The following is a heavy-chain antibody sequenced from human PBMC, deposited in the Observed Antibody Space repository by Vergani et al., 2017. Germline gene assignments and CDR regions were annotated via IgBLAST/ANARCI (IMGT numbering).Heavy chain of an antibody. Sequence: EVQLVESGGGLIQPGGSLRLSCAASGFTVSSNYMSWVRQAPGKGLEWVSVIYSGGSTYYADSVKGRFTISRDNSKNTLYLQMNSLRAEDTAVYYCARVAEPYYYDSSGYYFDYWGQGTTVTVSS. CDR2: IYSGGST. D-gene: IGHD3-22*01. V-gene: IGHV3-53*01. J-gene: IGHJ4*03. CDR1: GFTVSSNY. CDR3: ARVAEPYYYDSSGYYFDY.